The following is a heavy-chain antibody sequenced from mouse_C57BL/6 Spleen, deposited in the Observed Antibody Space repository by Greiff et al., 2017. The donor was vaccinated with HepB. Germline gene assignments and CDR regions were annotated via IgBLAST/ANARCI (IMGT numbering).Heavy chain of an antibody. Sequence: QVQLQQPGAELVKPGASVKLSCKASGYTFTSYWMQWVKQRPGQGLEWIREIDPSDSYTNYNQKFKGKATLTVDTSSSTAYMQLSSLTSEDSAVYYCARQGYGSSGGYWGQGTTLTVSS. D-gene: IGHD1-1*01. CDR2: IDPSDSYT. J-gene: IGHJ2*01. CDR1: GYTFTSYW. CDR3: ARQGYGSSGGY. V-gene: IGHV1-50*01.